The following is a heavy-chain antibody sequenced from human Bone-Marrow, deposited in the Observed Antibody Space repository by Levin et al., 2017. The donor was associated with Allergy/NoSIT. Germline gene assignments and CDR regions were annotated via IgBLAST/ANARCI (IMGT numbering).Heavy chain of an antibody. J-gene: IGHJ4*02. Sequence: GGSLRLSCKASGSSFTGYHLHWVRQAPGQGLEWMGWIDPNTGATYYAQKFQGRVTFTRDTSISTVYMELSGLTSDDTAVYFCVKDSEAYYFDYWGQGTLVTVSS. CDR2: IDPNTGAT. CDR3: VKDSEAYYFDY. V-gene: IGHV1-2*02. CDR1: GSSFTGYH.